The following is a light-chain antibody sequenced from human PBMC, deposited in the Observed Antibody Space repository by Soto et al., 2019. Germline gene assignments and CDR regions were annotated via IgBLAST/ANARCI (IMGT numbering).Light chain of an antibody. Sequence: EIVMTQSPATLSVSPGERATLSCRASQSLTSNLAWFQQKPGQAPRLLIYGTSTRATGIPARFSGSVSGTQFTLPISSLQSEDFAVYYCQQYNNWPPSWTFGQGTKVEIK. V-gene: IGKV3-15*01. CDR3: QQYNNWPPSWT. J-gene: IGKJ1*01. CDR2: GTS. CDR1: QSLTSN.